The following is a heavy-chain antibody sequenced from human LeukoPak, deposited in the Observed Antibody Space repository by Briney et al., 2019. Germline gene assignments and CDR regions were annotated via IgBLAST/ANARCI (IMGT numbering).Heavy chain of an antibody. CDR2: IYYSGST. Sequence: SETLSLTCTVSGGSICSYYWSWIRQPPGKGLEWIGYIYYSGSTNYNPSLKSRVTISVDTSKNQFSLKLSSVTAADTAVYYCAREGIVGAPGAFDIWGQGTMVTVSS. J-gene: IGHJ3*02. CDR1: GGSICSYY. D-gene: IGHD1-26*01. V-gene: IGHV4-59*01. CDR3: AREGIVGAPGAFDI.